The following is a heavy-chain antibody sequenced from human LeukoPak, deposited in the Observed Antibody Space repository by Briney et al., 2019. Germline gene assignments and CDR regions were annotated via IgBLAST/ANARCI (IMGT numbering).Heavy chain of an antibody. Sequence: SVKGRFTISRDISKNTVLLQMYSLRVKDTAVYYCARGHVDVVATNAFDIWGQGTMVTVSS. V-gene: IGHV3-30*07. CDR3: ARGHVDVVATNAFDI. D-gene: IGHD5-12*01. J-gene: IGHJ3*02.